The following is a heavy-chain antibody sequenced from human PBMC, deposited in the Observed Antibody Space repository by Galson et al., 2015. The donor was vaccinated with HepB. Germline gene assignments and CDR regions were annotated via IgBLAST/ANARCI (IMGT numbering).Heavy chain of an antibody. V-gene: IGHV1-18*01. CDR3: ARGGGSGDYDYYYYMDV. CDR2: ISTYTGNS. CDR1: GYTFTRYG. Sequence: SVKVSCKASGYTFTRYGISWVRQAPGRGLEWMGWISTYTGNSKYAQKVRGRVTMTTDTATSTAYMELRSLRSDDTAVYYCARGGGSGDYDYYYYMDVWGKGTTVTVSS. J-gene: IGHJ6*03. D-gene: IGHD6-19*01.